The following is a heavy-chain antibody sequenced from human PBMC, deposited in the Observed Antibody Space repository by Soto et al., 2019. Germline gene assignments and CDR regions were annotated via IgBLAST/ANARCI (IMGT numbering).Heavy chain of an antibody. CDR1: GYTFTSYG. J-gene: IGHJ6*02. Sequence: GASVKVSCKASGYTFTSYGISWVRQAPGQGLEWMGWISAYNGNTNYAQKLQGRVTMTTDTSTSTAYMELGSLRSDDTAVYYCARIHWVVPAAPGTGYDILTGYYAPSYYYGMDVWGQGTTVTVSS. CDR3: ARIHWVVPAAPGTGYDILTGYYAPSYYYGMDV. V-gene: IGHV1-18*04. D-gene: IGHD3-9*01. CDR2: ISAYNGNT.